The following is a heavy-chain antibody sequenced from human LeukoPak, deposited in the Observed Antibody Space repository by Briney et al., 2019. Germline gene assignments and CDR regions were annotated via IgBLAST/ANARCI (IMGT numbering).Heavy chain of an antibody. CDR3: ASHLFRDRWFGGS. V-gene: IGHV3-30*02. J-gene: IGHJ5*02. CDR2: IRHEGNDK. D-gene: IGHD3-10*01. CDR1: GITFSSHG. Sequence: GGSLRLSCAASGITFSSHGMHWVRQAPDKGLEWVAFIRHEGNDKYYADSVKGRFTISRDNSKNTLYLRMDDLRAEDTAVYFCASHLFRDRWFGGSWGQGTLVTVSS.